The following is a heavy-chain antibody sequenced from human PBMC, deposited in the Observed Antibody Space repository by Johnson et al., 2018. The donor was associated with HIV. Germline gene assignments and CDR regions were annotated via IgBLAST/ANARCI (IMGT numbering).Heavy chain of an antibody. CDR1: GFTVSSYY. V-gene: IGHV3-66*02. CDR2: IYSGGTT. D-gene: IGHD3-10*01. CDR3: ARYYFGAGSYYNPDAFDI. Sequence: EQLVESGGGLVRQGASLRLSCAASGFTVSSYYMSWVRQAPGKGLEWVSVIYSGGTTSYADSVKGRFTISRDNSKNTLFLQMNTLRAEDTAVYYWARYYFGAGSYYNPDAFDIWGQGTMVIVSS. J-gene: IGHJ3*02.